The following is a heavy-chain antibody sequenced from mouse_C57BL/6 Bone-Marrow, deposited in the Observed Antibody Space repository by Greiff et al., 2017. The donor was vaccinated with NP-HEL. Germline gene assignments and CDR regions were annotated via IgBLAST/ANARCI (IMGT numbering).Heavy chain of an antibody. Sequence: QVQLQQSGAELVMPGASVKLSCKASGYTFTSYWMHWVKQRPGQGLEWIGEIDPSDSYTNYNQKFKGKSTLTVDKSSSTAYMQLSSLTSEDSAVYYCARDYDYDPDYFDYWGQGTTLTVSS. CDR2: IDPSDSYT. V-gene: IGHV1-69*01. CDR3: ARDYDYDPDYFDY. J-gene: IGHJ2*01. D-gene: IGHD2-4*01. CDR1: GYTFTSYW.